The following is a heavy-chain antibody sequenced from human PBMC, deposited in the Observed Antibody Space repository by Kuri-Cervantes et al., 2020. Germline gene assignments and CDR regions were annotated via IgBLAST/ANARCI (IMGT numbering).Heavy chain of an antibody. J-gene: IGHJ5*02. D-gene: IGHD3-16*02. CDR2: IYYSGST. V-gene: IGHV4-59*01. CDR1: GGSISSYY. CDR3: ARVIHWHLVIVRYNWYDP. Sequence: GSLRLSCTVSGGSISSYYWSWIRQPPGKGLEWIGYIYYSGSTNYNPSLKSRVTIAVDTSKNQFSLKLSSVTAADTAVYYCARVIHWHLVIVRYNWYDPWGQGTLVTVSS.